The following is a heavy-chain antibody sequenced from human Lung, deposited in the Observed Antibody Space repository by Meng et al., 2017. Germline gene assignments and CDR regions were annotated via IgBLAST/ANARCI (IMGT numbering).Heavy chain of an antibody. CDR1: GYTLTSYY. Sequence: ASVKVSRKASGYTLTSYYMHWVRQAHGQGLEWMGIINPSGGSTSYAQKFQGRVTMTRNTPTRTVYMELSSLGSEDTAVYYCARDLAAVAGFDYWGQGTLVTVSS. D-gene: IGHD6-19*01. CDR3: ARDLAAVAGFDY. J-gene: IGHJ4*02. CDR2: INPSGGST. V-gene: IGHV1-46*01.